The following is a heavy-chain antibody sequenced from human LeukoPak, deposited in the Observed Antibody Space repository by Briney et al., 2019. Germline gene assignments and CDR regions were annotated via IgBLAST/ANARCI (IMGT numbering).Heavy chain of an antibody. J-gene: IGHJ6*02. CDR2: IHYSGTT. V-gene: IGHV4-59*08. Sequence: SETLSLTCTDSGGSISPYYWSWIRQPPGKVLEWIGYIHYSGTTNYNPSLKSRVTMSVDTSNNHLSLRLTSVTAADTALYYCARHSYHYYGLDFWGQGSTITVSS. CDR3: ARHSYHYYGLDF. CDR1: GGSISPYY.